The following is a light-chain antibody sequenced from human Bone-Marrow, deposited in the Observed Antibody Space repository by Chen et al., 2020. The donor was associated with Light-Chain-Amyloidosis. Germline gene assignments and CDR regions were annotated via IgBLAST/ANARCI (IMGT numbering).Light chain of an antibody. CDR1: HSISSSY. Sequence: LVLTQSPGTLSLSPGERATLSCRASHSISSSYLAWYQQKPGQAPRLLIYGASSRATGIPDRFSGSGSDTDFTLTISGLEPEDFAVYYCQQYGGSPLTFGGGTKVAIK. J-gene: IGKJ4*01. CDR2: GAS. V-gene: IGKV3-20*01. CDR3: QQYGGSPLT.